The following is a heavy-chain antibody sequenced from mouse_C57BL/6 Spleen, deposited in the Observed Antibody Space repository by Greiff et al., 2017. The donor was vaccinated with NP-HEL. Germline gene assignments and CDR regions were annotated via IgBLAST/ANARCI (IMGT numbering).Heavy chain of an antibody. Sequence: QVQLQPGAELVRPGTSVKLSCKASGYTFTSYWMHWVKQRPGQGLEWIGVIDPSDSYTNYNQKFKGKATLTVDTSSSTAYMQLSSLTSEDSAVYYCARSPNLDYYGSQAWFAYWGQGTLVTVSA. CDR3: ARSPNLDYYGSQAWFAY. V-gene: IGHV1-59*01. D-gene: IGHD1-1*01. J-gene: IGHJ3*01. CDR2: IDPSDSYT. CDR1: GYTFTSYW.